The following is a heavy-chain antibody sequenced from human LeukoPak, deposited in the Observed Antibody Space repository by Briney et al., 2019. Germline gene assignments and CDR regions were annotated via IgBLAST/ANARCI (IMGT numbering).Heavy chain of an antibody. Sequence: ASVKVSCKASGYTFTGYYMHWVRQAPGQGLEWMGWINPKNGDTNHAQKFQGWVTLTRDTSISTAYMELSRLTSDDTAVYYCARDWSPGGSKNAFDIWGQGTVVTVSS. V-gene: IGHV1-2*04. D-gene: IGHD2-15*01. J-gene: IGHJ3*02. CDR2: INPKNGDT. CDR3: ARDWSPGGSKNAFDI. CDR1: GYTFTGYY.